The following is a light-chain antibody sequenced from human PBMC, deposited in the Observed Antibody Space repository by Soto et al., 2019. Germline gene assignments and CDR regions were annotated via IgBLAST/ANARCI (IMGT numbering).Light chain of an antibody. CDR3: QSYDSSLSGYV. J-gene: IGLJ1*01. V-gene: IGLV1-40*01. CDR1: SSNIGAGYD. CDR2: GNS. Sequence: QSVLTQPPSVSGAPGQRVTISCTGSSSNIGAGYDVHWYQQLPGTAPKLLIYGNSNRPSGVPDRFSGSNSVTSASLAITGLQAEDEAVYYCQSYDSSLSGYVFGTGTKLTVL.